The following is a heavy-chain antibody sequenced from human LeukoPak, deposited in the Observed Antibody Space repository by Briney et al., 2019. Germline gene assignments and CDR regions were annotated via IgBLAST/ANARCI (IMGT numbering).Heavy chain of an antibody. J-gene: IGHJ4*02. V-gene: IGHV3-23*01. CDR3: AKDLGSSGWYDYFDY. CDR2: ISGSGGST. Sequence: GGSLRLSCAASGFTFSSYAMSWVRQASGKGLEWVSAISGSGGSTYYADSVKGRFTISRDNSKDTLYLQMNSLRAEDTAVYYCAKDLGSSGWYDYFDYWGQGTLVTVSS. CDR1: GFTFSSYA. D-gene: IGHD6-19*01.